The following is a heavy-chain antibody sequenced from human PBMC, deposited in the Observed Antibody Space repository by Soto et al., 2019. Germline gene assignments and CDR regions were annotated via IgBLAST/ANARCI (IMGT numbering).Heavy chain of an antibody. V-gene: IGHV1-8*01. D-gene: IGHD3-10*01. J-gene: IGHJ4*02. Sequence: QVQLVQSGTEVKKPGASVKVSCKASGYTFTSYDINWVRQATGQGLEWMGWMNPNSGNTGYAQKFQGRVTMTRNTSINTAYMELSSLRSQDTAVYYCARRGIYYGSGSHEYWGQGTLVTVSS. CDR3: ARRGIYYGSGSHEY. CDR2: MNPNSGNT. CDR1: GYTFTSYD.